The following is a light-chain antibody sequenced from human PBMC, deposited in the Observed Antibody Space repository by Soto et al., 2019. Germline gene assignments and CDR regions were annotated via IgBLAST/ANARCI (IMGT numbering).Light chain of an antibody. CDR3: MQALQTPWT. CDR2: LGS. V-gene: IGKV2-28*01. CDR1: QSLLHSNGYNY. Sequence: DIVMTQSPLSLPVTPGEPASISCRSSQSLLHSNGYNYLDWYLQKPGQSPQLLIFLGSNRASGVPDRFSGSGSGTDFTLKISRVEAGDVGVYYCMQALQTPWTFGQGNKVEIK. J-gene: IGKJ1*01.